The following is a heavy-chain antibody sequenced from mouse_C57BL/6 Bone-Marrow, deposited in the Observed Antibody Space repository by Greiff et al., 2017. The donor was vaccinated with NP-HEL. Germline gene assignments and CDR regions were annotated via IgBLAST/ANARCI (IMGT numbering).Heavy chain of an antibody. D-gene: IGHD1-1*01. CDR3: ASPPGSRGYFDV. CDR1: GYTFTDYY. J-gene: IGHJ1*03. CDR2: INPNNGGT. V-gene: IGHV1-26*01. Sequence: EVQLQQSGPELVKPGASVKISCKASGYTFTDYYMNWVKQSHGKSLEWIGDINPNNGGTSYNQKFKGKATLTVDKSSSTAYMELRSLTSEDSAVYYCASPPGSRGYFDVWGTGTTVTVSS.